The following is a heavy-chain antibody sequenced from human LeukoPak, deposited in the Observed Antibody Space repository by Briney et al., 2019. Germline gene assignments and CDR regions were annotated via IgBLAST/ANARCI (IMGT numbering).Heavy chain of an antibody. J-gene: IGHJ4*02. CDR2: TRSNGDTA. CDR1: GFTFSRIA. D-gene: IGHD1-1*01. V-gene: IGHV3-23*01. CDR3: AKGQELDDGVFDS. Sequence: PGGSLRLSCAASGFTFSRIAMTWVRQAPGKGLEWVSTTRSNGDTAYNADSVRGRFAISRDNSKNALFLQMNSLRVEDTAIYYCAKGQELDDGVFDSWGQGTLVTVSS.